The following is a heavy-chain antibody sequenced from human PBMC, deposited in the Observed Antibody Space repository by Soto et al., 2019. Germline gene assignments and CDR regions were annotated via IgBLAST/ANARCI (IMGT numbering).Heavy chain of an antibody. V-gene: IGHV3-33*06. CDR3: AKGRYYDILTGYYT. CDR2: IWYDGSNK. D-gene: IGHD3-9*01. J-gene: IGHJ5*02. Sequence: SLRLSCAASGFTFSSYGMHWVRQAPGKGLEWVAVIWYDGSNKYYADSVKGRFTISRDNSKNTLYLQMNSLRAEDTAVYYCAKGRYYDILTGYYTWGQGTLVTVSS. CDR1: GFTFSSYG.